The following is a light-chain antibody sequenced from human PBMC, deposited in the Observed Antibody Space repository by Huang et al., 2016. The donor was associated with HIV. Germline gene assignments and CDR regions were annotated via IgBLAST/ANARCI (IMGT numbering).Light chain of an antibody. Sequence: EVVMTPSPATLSVSTGERATLSCRASQSLCTNLAWYKQRPGQAPSLLIYGAATRAPGLPPKFSGSGSGIEFTLTISSLQSEDFAIYYCQQYNYWPITFGQGTRLEIK. CDR2: GAA. CDR3: QQYNYWPIT. J-gene: IGKJ5*01. V-gene: IGKV3-15*01. CDR1: QSLCTN.